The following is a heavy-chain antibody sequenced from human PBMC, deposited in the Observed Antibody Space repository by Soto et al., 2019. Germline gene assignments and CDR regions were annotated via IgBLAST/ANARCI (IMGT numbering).Heavy chain of an antibody. J-gene: IGHJ3*02. Sequence: SETLSLTCTVSGGSISSYYWSWIRQPPGKGLEWIGYIYYSGSTNYNPSLKSRVTISVDTSKNQFSLKLSSVTAADTAVYYCARYYYDIPDAFDIWGQGTMVTVSS. CDR1: GGSISSYY. CDR3: ARYYYDIPDAFDI. D-gene: IGHD3-22*01. V-gene: IGHV4-59*01. CDR2: IYYSGST.